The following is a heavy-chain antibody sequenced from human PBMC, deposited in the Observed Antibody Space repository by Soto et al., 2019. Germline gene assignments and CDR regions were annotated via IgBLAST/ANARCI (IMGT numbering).Heavy chain of an antibody. J-gene: IGHJ4*02. CDR3: ARGFTTDGNTYYLDS. CDR1: GASISGYH. CDR2: ISYSGST. V-gene: IGHV4-59*08. Sequence: SETLSLTCTVSGASISGYHWSWIRQPPGKGLECLGYISYSGSTNYNPSLKSRVTMSIDTSKNQFSLKLNSVTAADTAVYYCARGFTTDGNTYYLDSGGQGPLVPVSS. D-gene: IGHD1-1*01.